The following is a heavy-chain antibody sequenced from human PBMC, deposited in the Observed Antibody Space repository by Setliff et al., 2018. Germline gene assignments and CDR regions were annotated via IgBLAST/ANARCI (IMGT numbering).Heavy chain of an antibody. J-gene: IGHJ4*02. V-gene: IGHV1-69*05. CDR3: ARAGSAPARRKGVFEY. CDR2: ITPIFETA. CDR1: GGTLSGYA. D-gene: IGHD6-13*01. Sequence: SVKVSCKASGGTLSGYAFSWVRQAPGQGLEWVGGITPIFETAHYAQKFQGRITMTRDTSTSTVYMELSSLKSNDTAVYYCARAGSAPARRKGVFEYWGQGTLVTVSS.